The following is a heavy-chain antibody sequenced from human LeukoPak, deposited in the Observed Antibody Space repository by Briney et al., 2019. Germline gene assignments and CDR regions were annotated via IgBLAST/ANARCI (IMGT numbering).Heavy chain of an antibody. Sequence: SETLSLTCTVSGGSISSSSYYWGWIRQPPGKGLEWIGSIYYSGSTYYNPSLKSRVTISLDTSKNQFSLKIYSVTAADTAIYYCARLNPGGYTRTNYFDPWGQGTQVTVSS. D-gene: IGHD3-22*01. CDR3: ARLNPGGYTRTNYFDP. CDR1: GGSISSSSYY. V-gene: IGHV4-39*07. J-gene: IGHJ5*02. CDR2: IYYSGST.